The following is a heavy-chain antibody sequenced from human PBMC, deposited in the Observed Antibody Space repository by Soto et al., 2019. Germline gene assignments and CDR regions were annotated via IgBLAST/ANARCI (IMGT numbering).Heavy chain of an antibody. CDR2: IYYSGST. CDR3: ARDRRRTGTYFVY. Sequence: QVQLQDSGPGLVKPSETLSLTCTVSGGSVSSGSYYWSWIRQPPGEGLEWLGYIYYSGSTNYNPSLNSRFTRSVDTSKNQFSLKVSSVTAADTAVYYCARDRRRTGTYFVYWGQRSLVTVSS. D-gene: IGHD1-1*01. J-gene: IGHJ4*02. CDR1: GGSVSSGSYY. V-gene: IGHV4-61*01.